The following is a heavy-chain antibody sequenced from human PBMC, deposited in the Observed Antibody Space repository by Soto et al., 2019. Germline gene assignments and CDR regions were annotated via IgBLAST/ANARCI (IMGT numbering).Heavy chain of an antibody. Sequence: LRLSCAVSGFTVSNNYMSWVRQAPGKGLEGVSVIYSGGYTAYGDSVKGRFTISRDNFRNSLFLQMNSLRAGDTAIYYCVKDGGYCSSATCYSPRNHYFDSWGQGTLVTVSS. J-gene: IGHJ4*02. CDR3: VKDGGYCSSATCYSPRNHYFDS. V-gene: IGHV3-53*01. CDR2: IYSGGYT. D-gene: IGHD2-2*01. CDR1: GFTVSNNY.